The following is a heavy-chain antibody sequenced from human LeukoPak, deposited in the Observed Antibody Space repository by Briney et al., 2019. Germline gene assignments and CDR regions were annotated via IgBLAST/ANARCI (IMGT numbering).Heavy chain of an antibody. Sequence: SETLSLTCTVSGGSISSGGYYWSWIRQPPGKGLEWIGYIYHSGSTYYNPSLKSRVIISVDRSKNQFSLKLSSVTAADTAVYYCARVSNSSSSFDFDYWGQGTLVTVSS. J-gene: IGHJ4*02. CDR3: ARVSNSSSSFDFDY. D-gene: IGHD6-13*01. CDR2: IYHSGST. V-gene: IGHV4-30-2*01. CDR1: GGSISSGGYY.